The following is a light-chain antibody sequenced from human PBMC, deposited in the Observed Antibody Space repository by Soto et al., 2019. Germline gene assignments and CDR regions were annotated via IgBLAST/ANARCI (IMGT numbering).Light chain of an antibody. Sequence: EIVLTQSPGTLSLSPGERATLSCRASQSVNNNYLAWYQQKPGQAPRLLIYGASSMATGMPDRFSGSGSGTDFTLTISRLEPEDLAVYYCQHYCSSQYTFGQGTELEIK. V-gene: IGKV3-20*01. CDR3: QHYCSSQYT. CDR2: GAS. CDR1: QSVNNNY. J-gene: IGKJ2*01.